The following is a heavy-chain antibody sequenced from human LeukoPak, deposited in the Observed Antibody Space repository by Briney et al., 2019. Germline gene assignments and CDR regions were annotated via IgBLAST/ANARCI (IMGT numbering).Heavy chain of an antibody. V-gene: IGHV3-30*18. CDR1: GFTLSNYG. D-gene: IGHD1-26*01. J-gene: IGHJ3*02. CDR3: AKVGFTGSYMYAFDM. Sequence: GRSLRLSCVASGFTLSNYGMHWVRQAPGKGPEWVAVISDDGSNKYYPDSAKGRFTISRDNSKSTLNLQVDSLRIEDTAVYYCAKVGFTGSYMYAFDMWGQGTMVTVSS. CDR2: ISDDGSNK.